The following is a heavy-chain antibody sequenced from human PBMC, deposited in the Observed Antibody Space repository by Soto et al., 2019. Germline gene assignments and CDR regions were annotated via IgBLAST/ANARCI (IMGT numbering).Heavy chain of an antibody. J-gene: IGHJ4*02. CDR1: GIEFSNYV. CDR2: SSASGRSR. Sequence: GGSLRLSCVASGIEFSNYVMSWVRQAPGKGLEWVSISSASGRSRYHADSVKGRFTISRDNSKNTLYLHMTNLRAEDTAVYYCAKDGNWLDVYFDVWGQGTPVTVSS. CDR3: AKDGNWLDVYFDV. D-gene: IGHD6-19*01. V-gene: IGHV3-23*01.